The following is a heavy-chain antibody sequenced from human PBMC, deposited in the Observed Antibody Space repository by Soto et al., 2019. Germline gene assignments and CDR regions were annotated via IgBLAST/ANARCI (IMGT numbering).Heavy chain of an antibody. Sequence: EVQLLESGGGLVQPGGSLRLSCAASGFTFSSYAMSWVRQAPGKGLEWVSAISGSGGNTYYSDSVKGLFTISRDNSKNPVYLQKNSLRAEDTSVYYCAEGGDGIAVAGFFDYWGHGTLVTVSS. CDR2: ISGSGGNT. J-gene: IGHJ4*01. D-gene: IGHD6-19*01. V-gene: IGHV3-23*01. CDR1: GFTFSSYA. CDR3: AEGGDGIAVAGFFDY.